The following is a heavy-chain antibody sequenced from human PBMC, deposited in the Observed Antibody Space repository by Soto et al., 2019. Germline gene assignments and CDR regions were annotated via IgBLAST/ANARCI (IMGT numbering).Heavy chain of an antibody. CDR1: GFPFNGYG. CDR3: ANPYYDSSGSRAY. Sequence: GGSLRLSCVASGFPFNGYGMHWVRQAPGKGLEWVAEIWYDGSNKYYADSVKGRFTISRDNSKNTLYLQMDSLRAEDTAVYYCANPYYDSSGSRAYWGQGTLVTVSS. V-gene: IGHV3-33*06. J-gene: IGHJ4*02. D-gene: IGHD3-22*01. CDR2: IWYDGSNK.